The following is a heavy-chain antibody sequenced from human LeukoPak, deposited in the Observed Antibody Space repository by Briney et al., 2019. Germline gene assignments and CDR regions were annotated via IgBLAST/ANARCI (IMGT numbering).Heavy chain of an antibody. CDR3: AQHIGWLQFAY. J-gene: IGHJ4*02. D-gene: IGHD5-24*01. CDR2: SSPSGGGT. V-gene: IGHV3-23*01. Sequence: PGGSLRLSCAASGFTFSSYGMNWVRQAAGRGLEWISGSSPSGGGTYYADFVKGRFTISRDDSKNTLYLQMNSLRGDDTAVYYCAQHIGWLQFAYWGQGTLVTVSS. CDR1: GFTFSSYG.